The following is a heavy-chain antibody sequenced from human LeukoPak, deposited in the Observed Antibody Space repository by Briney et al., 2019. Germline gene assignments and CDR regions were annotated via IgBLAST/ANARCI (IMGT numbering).Heavy chain of an antibody. CDR3: TKGGGISANPLDP. V-gene: IGHV3-30*18. D-gene: IGHD4-23*01. J-gene: IGHJ5*02. Sequence: GGSLRLSCAASGFSLWSSGINWVRQAPGKGLEWLSLTTHDGMYTNYADSVKGRFTISADTPKNTVYLQMNSLRREDTAVYYCTKGGGISANPLDPWGQGTLVIVSS. CDR2: TTHDGMYT. CDR1: GFSLWSSG.